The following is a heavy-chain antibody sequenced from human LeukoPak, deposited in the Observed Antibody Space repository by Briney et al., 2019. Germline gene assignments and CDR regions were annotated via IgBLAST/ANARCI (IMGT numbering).Heavy chain of an antibody. Sequence: SVTVSCKASGGTFCSYAISWVRQAPGQGLEWMGGIIPIFGTANYAQKFQGRVTITADESTSTAYMELSSLRSEDTAVYYCARSRGGYDYDSSGYYSAFDIWGQGKMVTVSS. CDR1: GGTFCSYA. CDR2: IIPIFGTA. D-gene: IGHD3-22*01. V-gene: IGHV1-69*13. J-gene: IGHJ3*02. CDR3: ARSRGGYDYDSSGYYSAFDI.